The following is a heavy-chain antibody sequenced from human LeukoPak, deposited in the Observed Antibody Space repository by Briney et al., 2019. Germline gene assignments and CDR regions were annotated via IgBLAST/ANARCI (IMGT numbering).Heavy chain of an antibody. Sequence: SETLSLTCTVSGGSISGYHWSWIRQPPGKGLEWIGYIYYSGSTKYNPSLKSRVTISVDTSKNQFSLQMSSVTAADTAVYYCARESGSYYRWFGPWGQGTLVTVSS. D-gene: IGHD1-26*01. J-gene: IGHJ5*02. CDR1: GGSISGYH. V-gene: IGHV4-59*01. CDR2: IYYSGST. CDR3: ARESGSYYRWFGP.